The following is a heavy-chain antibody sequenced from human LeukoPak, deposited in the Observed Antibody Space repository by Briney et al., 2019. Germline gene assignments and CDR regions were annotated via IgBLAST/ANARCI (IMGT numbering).Heavy chain of an antibody. CDR3: AKSASGWLNWFDP. J-gene: IGHJ5*02. V-gene: IGHV3-30*18. CDR1: GFTFSSYG. D-gene: IGHD3-9*01. Sequence: PGRSLRLSCAASGFTFSSYGMHWVRQAPGKGLEWVAVISYDGSNKYYADSVKGRFTISRDNSKNTLYLQMNSLRAEDTAVYYCAKSASGWLNWFDPWGQGTLVTVSS. CDR2: ISYDGSNK.